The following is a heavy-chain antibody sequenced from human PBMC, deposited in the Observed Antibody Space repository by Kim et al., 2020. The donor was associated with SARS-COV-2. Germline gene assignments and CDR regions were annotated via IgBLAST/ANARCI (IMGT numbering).Heavy chain of an antibody. CDR2: ILPERSNK. Sequence: GGSLRLSCTASGFNFRSYAMHWVRQAPGQGLEWVAAILPERSNKHYAGSVKGRFSISRDNSKNTVDLQLNSLRPEDTAVYYCAIYPGSLPVYTWGEGTLV. V-gene: IGHV3-30*03. CDR3: AIYPGSLPVYT. D-gene: IGHD1-20*01. J-gene: IGHJ5*02. CDR1: GFNFRSYA.